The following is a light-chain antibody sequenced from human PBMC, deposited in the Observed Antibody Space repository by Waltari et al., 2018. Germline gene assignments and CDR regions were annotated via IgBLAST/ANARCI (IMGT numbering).Light chain of an antibody. V-gene: IGLV2-11*01. CDR1: SADVGGYNF. CDR3: CSYAGTNHVV. J-gene: IGLJ2*01. CDR2: DVK. Sequence: QSALIQPRSVSGSPGQSVTISCTGTSADVGGYNFVSCYVQHPDKAPKVIIYDVKGRPSGVPDRFSGSKSGNTASLTISGLQPEDEADYFCCSYAGTNHVVFGGGTKLTVL.